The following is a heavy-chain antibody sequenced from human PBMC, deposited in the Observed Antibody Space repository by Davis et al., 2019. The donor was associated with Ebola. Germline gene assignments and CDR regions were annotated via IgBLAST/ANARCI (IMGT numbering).Heavy chain of an antibody. CDR1: GGSISSYY. V-gene: IGHV4-34*01. CDR3: ARGGWEAAGFYYYYGMDV. CDR2: INHSGST. Sequence: SETLSLTCTVSGGSISSYYWSWIRQPPGKGLEWIGEINHSGSTNYNPSLKSRVTISVDTSKNQFSLKLSSVTAADTAVYYCARGGWEAAGFYYYYGMDVWGQGTTVTVSS. J-gene: IGHJ6*02. D-gene: IGHD6-13*01.